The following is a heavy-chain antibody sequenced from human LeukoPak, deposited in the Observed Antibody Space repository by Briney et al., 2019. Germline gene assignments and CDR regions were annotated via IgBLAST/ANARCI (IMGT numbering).Heavy chain of an antibody. CDR2: ISAYNGNT. V-gene: IGHV1-18*01. CDR3: ARVSDYYDSSGYYFGFDP. J-gene: IGHJ5*02. CDR1: GYTFTSYG. D-gene: IGHD3-22*01. Sequence: ASVKVSCKASGYTFTSYGISWVRQAPGQGLEWMEWISAYNGNTNYAQKLQGRVTMTTDTSTSTAYMELRSLRSDDTAVYYCARVSDYYDSSGYYFGFDPWGQGTLVTVSS.